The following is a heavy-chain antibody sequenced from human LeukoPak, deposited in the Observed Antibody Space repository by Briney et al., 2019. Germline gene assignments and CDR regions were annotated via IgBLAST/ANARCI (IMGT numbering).Heavy chain of an antibody. CDR1: GFTFSSYG. D-gene: IGHD2-2*01. V-gene: IGHV3-30*02. CDR2: IRYDGSNK. J-gene: IGHJ6*03. Sequence: PGGSLRLSCAASGFTFSSYGMHWVRHAPGKGLEWVAFIRYDGSNKYYADSVKGRFTISRDNSKNTLYLQMNSLRAKDTAVYYCAKDRGSLVPAAPYYMDVWGKGTTVTLSS. CDR3: AKDRGSLVPAAPYYMDV.